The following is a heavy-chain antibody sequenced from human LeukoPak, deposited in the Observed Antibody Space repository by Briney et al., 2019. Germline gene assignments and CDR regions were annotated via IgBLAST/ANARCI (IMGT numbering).Heavy chain of an antibody. J-gene: IGHJ4*02. D-gene: IGHD1-26*01. CDR2: ILYSGRT. V-gene: IGHV4-39*01. Sequence: SETLSLTCTVSGDSLSSSRFYWAWIRQPPGKGLEWIGSILYSGRTFYNPSLKSRVTISVDTSKNQFSLRLGSVTASDTAVYYCARRDVGATIDYWGQGTLVTVSS. CDR1: GDSLSSSRFY. CDR3: ARRDVGATIDY.